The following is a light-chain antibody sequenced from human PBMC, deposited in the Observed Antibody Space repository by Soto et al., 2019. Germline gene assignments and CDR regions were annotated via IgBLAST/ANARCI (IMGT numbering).Light chain of an antibody. V-gene: IGKV3-20*01. CDR2: GAS. CDR1: QSVSSSY. J-gene: IGKJ1*01. Sequence: EIVLTQSPGTLSLSPGERATLSCRASQSVSSSYLAWYQQKPGQAPRLLIYGASSRAPGIPDRFSGSGSGTDFTLTISELEPEDFAVYYCQQYGSSPWTFGQGTKVEIK. CDR3: QQYGSSPWT.